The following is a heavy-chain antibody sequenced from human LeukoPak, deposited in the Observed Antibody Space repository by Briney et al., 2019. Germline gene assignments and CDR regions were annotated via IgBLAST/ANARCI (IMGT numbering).Heavy chain of an antibody. J-gene: IGHJ5*02. CDR1: GGSISSGDCY. D-gene: IGHD3-3*01. V-gene: IGHV4-30-4*08. Sequence: SETLSLTCTVSGGSISSGDCYWSWIRQPPGKGLEWIGYIYYSGSTYYNPSLKSRVTISVDTSKNQFSLKLSSVTAADTAVYYCARDSITIFGVPGGWFDPWGQGTLVTVSS. CDR2: IYYSGST. CDR3: ARDSITIFGVPGGWFDP.